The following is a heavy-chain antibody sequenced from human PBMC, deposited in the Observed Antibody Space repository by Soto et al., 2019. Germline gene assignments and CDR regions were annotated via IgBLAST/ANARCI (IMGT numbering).Heavy chain of an antibody. CDR3: ARYIVVVVAADYLSNWFDP. Sequence: SETLSLTCAVRGGSINNHYWSWIRQPPGKGLEWIGYIYYSGSTNYNPSLKSRVTISVDTSKNQFSLKLSSVTAADTAVYYCARYIVVVVAADYLSNWFDPWGQGTLVTVSS. CDR1: GGSINNHY. J-gene: IGHJ5*02. CDR2: IYYSGST. V-gene: IGHV4-59*11. D-gene: IGHD2-15*01.